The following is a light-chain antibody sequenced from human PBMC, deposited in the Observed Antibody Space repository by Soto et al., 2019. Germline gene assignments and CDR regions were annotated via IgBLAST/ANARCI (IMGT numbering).Light chain of an antibody. CDR2: HDS. CDR1: SSDVGGSDY. J-gene: IGLJ1*01. V-gene: IGLV2-14*01. CDR3: SSYTTGDTLYV. Sequence: QSVLTQPASVSGSPGQSITISCTGTSSDVGGSDYVSWYQQHPDKAPKLMIYHDSNRPSGVSNRFSGSKSGNTASLTISGLQAEDEADYYCSSYTTGDTLYVFGTGTKLTVL.